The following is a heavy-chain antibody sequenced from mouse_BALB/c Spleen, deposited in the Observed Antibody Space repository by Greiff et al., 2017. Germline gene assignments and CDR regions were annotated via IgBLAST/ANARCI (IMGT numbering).Heavy chain of an antibody. CDR1: GFSLTSYG. D-gene: IGHD2-1*01. V-gene: IGHV2-9*02. J-gene: IGHJ3*01. CDR3: ARDGDGNLTPWFAY. Sequence: QVQLKESGPGLVAPSQSLSITCTVSGFSLTSYGVHWVRQPPGKGLEWLGVIWAGGSTNYNSALMSRLSISKDNSKSQVFLKMNSLQTDDTAMYYCARDGDGNLTPWFAYWGQGTLVTVSA. CDR2: IWAGGST.